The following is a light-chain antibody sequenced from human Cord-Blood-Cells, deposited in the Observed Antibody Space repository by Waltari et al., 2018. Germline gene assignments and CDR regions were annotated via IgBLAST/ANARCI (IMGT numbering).Light chain of an antibody. Sequence: QSALTQPASVSGSPGQSITISCTGTSSDVGGYNYVSWYQHHPGKAPNLLIYDVSTRPSGVSKRFSCSKSGNTASLTISGLQAEDEADYYCSSYTSSSTLFYVFGTGTKVTVL. J-gene: IGLJ1*01. CDR1: SSDVGGYNY. CDR2: DVS. CDR3: SSYTSSSTLFYV. V-gene: IGLV2-14*03.